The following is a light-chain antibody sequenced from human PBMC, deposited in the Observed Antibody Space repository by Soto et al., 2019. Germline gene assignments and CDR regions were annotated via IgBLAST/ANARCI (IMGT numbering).Light chain of an antibody. CDR2: SNN. CDR3: AAWDYSLNGVV. Sequence: QSVLTQPPSASGTPGQRVTISCSGSSSNIGSNTVNWYQQLPGTAPKLLIYSNNHPPSGVPDRFSGSKSGTSASLAISGLQYEDEGDYYCAAWDYSLNGVVFGGGTKLTVL. J-gene: IGLJ2*01. CDR1: SSNIGSNT. V-gene: IGLV1-44*01.